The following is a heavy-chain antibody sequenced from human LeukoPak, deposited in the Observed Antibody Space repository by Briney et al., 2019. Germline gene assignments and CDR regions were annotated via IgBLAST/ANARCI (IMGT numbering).Heavy chain of an antibody. D-gene: IGHD2-15*01. Sequence: PSETLSLTCTVSGVSISSYYWSWIRQPPGKGLEWIGYIYYRGSTNYTPSLKSQVTISVDTSKNQFSLRLSSVTAADTAVYYCARGESVESLLTVFGYWGQGTLVTVSS. CDR2: IYYRGST. CDR3: ARGESVESLLTVFGY. V-gene: IGHV4-59*08. J-gene: IGHJ4*02. CDR1: GVSISSYY.